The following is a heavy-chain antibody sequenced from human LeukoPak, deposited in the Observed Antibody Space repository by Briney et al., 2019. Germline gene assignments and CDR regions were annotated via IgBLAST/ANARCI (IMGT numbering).Heavy chain of an antibody. V-gene: IGHV3-23*01. Sequence: GGSLRLSCAASGFTFSSYAMTWVRQAPGKGLEWVSAIRGSGGSTTYADSVKGRFSISRDNSNNTLYLQMNSLRAEDTAVYYCAKSFPPDSSGYWPYYFDYWGQRTLVTVSS. CDR1: GFTFSSYA. J-gene: IGHJ4*02. CDR3: AKSFPPDSSGYWPYYFDY. D-gene: IGHD3-22*01. CDR2: IRGSGGST.